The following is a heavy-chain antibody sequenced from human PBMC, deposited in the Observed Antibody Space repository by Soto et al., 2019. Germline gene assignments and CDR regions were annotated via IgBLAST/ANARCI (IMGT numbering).Heavy chain of an antibody. CDR2: INYSGTR. CDR3: ARVPPNSPDYYYFGMDV. V-gene: IGHV4-30-4*01. D-gene: IGHD7-27*01. CDR1: GGSIIRADFY. J-gene: IGHJ6*02. Sequence: SETRSLTYSVSGGSIIRADFYWNWISQPPGKGLQRIGYINYSGTRHFNPSLKSRVTISLDASMHQFSLSLNSVTAADTAVYYRARVPPNSPDYYYFGMDVWGQGTTVT.